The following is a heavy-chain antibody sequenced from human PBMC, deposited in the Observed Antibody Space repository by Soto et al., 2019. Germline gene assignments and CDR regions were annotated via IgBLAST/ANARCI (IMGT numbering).Heavy chain of an antibody. D-gene: IGHD4-17*01. V-gene: IGHV4-30-2*01. CDR3: ARQMYGDNVFDY. Sequence: SETLSLTCAVSGGSISSGGYSWSWIRQPPGKGLEWIGYIYHSGSTYYNPSLKSRVTISVDRSKNQFSLNLSSVTAADTAVYYCARQMYGDNVFDYWGQGTLVTVSS. CDR2: IYHSGST. CDR1: GGSISSGGYS. J-gene: IGHJ4*02.